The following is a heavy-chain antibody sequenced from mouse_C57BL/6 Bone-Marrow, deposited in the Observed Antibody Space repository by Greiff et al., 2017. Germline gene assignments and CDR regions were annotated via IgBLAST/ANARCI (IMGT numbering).Heavy chain of an antibody. CDR2: IYPGSGST. V-gene: IGHV1-55*01. Sequence: VQLQQPGAELVKPGASVKMSCKASGYTFTSYWITWVKQRPGQGLEWIGDIYPGSGSTNYNEKFKSKATLTGDTSSSTAYMQLSSLTSEDSAVYYGARGGYDYGSFAYWGQGTLVTVSA. CDR1: GYTFTSYW. J-gene: IGHJ3*01. CDR3: ARGGYDYGSFAY. D-gene: IGHD2-4*01.